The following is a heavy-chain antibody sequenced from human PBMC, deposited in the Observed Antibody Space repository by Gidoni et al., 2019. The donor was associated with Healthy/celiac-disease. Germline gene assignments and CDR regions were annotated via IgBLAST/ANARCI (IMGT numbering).Heavy chain of an antibody. V-gene: IGHV1-69*06. D-gene: IGHD3-22*01. CDR1: GGTFSSYA. CDR3: ARDPVPYYYDSSGPYYFDY. CDR2: IIPIFGTA. J-gene: IGHJ4*02. Sequence: QVQLVQSGAEVKKPGSSVKVSCQASGGTFSSYAISWVRQAPGQGLEWRGGIIPIFGTANYAQKFQGRVTITADKSTSTAYMELSSLRSEDTAVYYCARDPVPYYYDSSGPYYFDYWGQGTLVTVSS.